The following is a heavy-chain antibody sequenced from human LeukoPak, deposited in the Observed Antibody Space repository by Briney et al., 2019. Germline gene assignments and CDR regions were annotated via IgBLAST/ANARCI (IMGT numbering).Heavy chain of an antibody. V-gene: IGHV3-30*18. J-gene: IGHJ4*02. Sequence: QAGGSLRLSCVASGFTFSSYWMHWVRQAPGKGLEWVAVISYDGSNKYYADSVKGRFTISRDNSKNTLYLQMNSLRAEDTAVYYCAKDGYYDRMIPYYFDYWGQGTLVTVSS. CDR2: ISYDGSNK. CDR3: AKDGYYDRMIPYYFDY. CDR1: GFTFSSYW. D-gene: IGHD3-22*01.